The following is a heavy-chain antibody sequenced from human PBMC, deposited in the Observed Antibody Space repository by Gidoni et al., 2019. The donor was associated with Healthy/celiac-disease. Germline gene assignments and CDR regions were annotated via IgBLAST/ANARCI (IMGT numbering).Heavy chain of an antibody. J-gene: IGHJ4*02. CDR1: GFAFSTNY. CDR3: ARELILTGYYTPDFDY. CDR2: IYSGGST. V-gene: IGHV3-66*01. D-gene: IGHD3-9*01. Sequence: EVQQVESGGRLVHPGGSLRLSCAASGFAFSTNYMSWVRQAPGKGLEGVSVIYSGGSTDCADSVKGRFTIFRDNAKNTLYLQMNSRRAEDTAVYYCARELILTGYYTPDFDYWGQGTLVTVSS.